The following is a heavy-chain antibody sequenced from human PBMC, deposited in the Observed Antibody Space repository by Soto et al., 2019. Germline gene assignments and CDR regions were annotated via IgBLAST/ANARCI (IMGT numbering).Heavy chain of an antibody. CDR2: IWYDGSNK. J-gene: IGHJ4*02. D-gene: IGHD6-13*01. CDR1: GFTFSCYA. Sequence: QVQLVESGGGVVQPGRSLRLSCAASGFTFSCYAMHWVRQAPGKGLEWVAVIWYDGSNKYYADSVKGRFTISRDNSKNTLYLQMNSLRAEDTPVYYCAEDYSRRKGAIDYWGQGTLVTVSS. V-gene: IGHV3-33*06. CDR3: AEDYSRRKGAIDY.